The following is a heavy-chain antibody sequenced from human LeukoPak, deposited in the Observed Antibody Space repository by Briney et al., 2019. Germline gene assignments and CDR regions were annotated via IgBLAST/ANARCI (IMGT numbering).Heavy chain of an antibody. CDR3: ALRDVAAAGVDF. Sequence: GSVTVSCKGSGYTFTTYYIHGVGQARGQGVEGMGIINPSGGSTGYAPKFQGRVTMTRDTSTSTVYMELSSLRFEDTAVYYCALRDVAAAGVDFWGQGTLVAVSS. V-gene: IGHV1-46*01. D-gene: IGHD6-13*01. CDR1: GYTFTTYY. CDR2: INPSGGST. J-gene: IGHJ4*02.